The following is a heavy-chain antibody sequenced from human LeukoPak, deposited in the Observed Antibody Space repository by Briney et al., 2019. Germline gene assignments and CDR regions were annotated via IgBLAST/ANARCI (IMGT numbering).Heavy chain of an antibody. CDR1: GYTFTSYD. V-gene: IGHV1-8*03. D-gene: IGHD3-22*01. CDR2: MNPNSGNT. Sequence: VASVKVSCKASGYTFTSYDINWVRQATGQGLEWMGWMNPNSGNTGYAQQFQGRVTITRNTSISTAYMALSSLRSEATAVYYCARGVAYDSSGVGDYWGQGTLVTVSS. J-gene: IGHJ4*02. CDR3: ARGVAYDSSGVGDY.